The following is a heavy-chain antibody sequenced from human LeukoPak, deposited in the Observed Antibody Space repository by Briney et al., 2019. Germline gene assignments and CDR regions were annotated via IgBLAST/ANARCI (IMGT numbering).Heavy chain of an antibody. V-gene: IGHV4-30-4*08. CDR2: IYYSGST. CDR1: GGSISRADYY. Sequence: SQTLSLTCTVSGGSISRADYYWSWIRQPPGKGLEWIGYIYYSGSTYYNPSLKSRATISVDTSKNQFSLKLSSVTAADTAVYYCAREPYDITTVTTDDDYWGQGTLVTVSS. J-gene: IGHJ4*02. CDR3: AREPYDITTVTTDDDY. D-gene: IGHD4-17*01.